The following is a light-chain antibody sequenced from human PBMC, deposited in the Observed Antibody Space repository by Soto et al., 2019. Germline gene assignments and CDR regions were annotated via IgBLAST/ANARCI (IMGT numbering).Light chain of an antibody. CDR1: QSVSSN. CDR3: QQYSNCART. CDR2: GAS. V-gene: IGKV3-15*01. Sequence: IMVTLTPSALPGSGEESTSRCSRASQSVSSNLAWYQQKPGQAPRLLIYGASTRATGIPARFSGRGSGTEFTLGLRSLQSDDFAVYYCQQYSNCARTFAGGTKVDIK. J-gene: IGKJ4*02.